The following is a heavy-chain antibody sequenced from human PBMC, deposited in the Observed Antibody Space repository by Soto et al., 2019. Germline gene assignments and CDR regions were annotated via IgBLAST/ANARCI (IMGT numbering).Heavy chain of an antibody. D-gene: IGHD4-17*01. CDR1: GCSITSSSYY. Sequence: PLETLSLTCTVSGCSITSSSYYWGWIRQPPGKGLEWIGSIYYRGNTYYNPSLKSRVTISVDTSKNTVYLQMNSLRLEDTAVYYCARGPSYSDYYVDQWGQGTLVTVSS. CDR3: ARGPSYSDYYVDQ. J-gene: IGHJ4*02. CDR2: IYYRGNT. V-gene: IGHV4-39*01.